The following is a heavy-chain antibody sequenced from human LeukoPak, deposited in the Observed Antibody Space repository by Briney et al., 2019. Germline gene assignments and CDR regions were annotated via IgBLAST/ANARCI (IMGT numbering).Heavy chain of an antibody. J-gene: IGHJ4*02. Sequence: GGSLRLSCAASGFTFSSYAMSWVRQAPGKGLEWVSAISGSGGSTYYADSVKGRFTISRDNSKDTLYLQMNSLRAEDTAVYYCAKGGVRTWSYFDYWGQGTLVTVSS. CDR2: ISGSGGST. V-gene: IGHV3-23*01. D-gene: IGHD2-2*01. CDR3: AKGGVRTWSYFDY. CDR1: GFTFSSYA.